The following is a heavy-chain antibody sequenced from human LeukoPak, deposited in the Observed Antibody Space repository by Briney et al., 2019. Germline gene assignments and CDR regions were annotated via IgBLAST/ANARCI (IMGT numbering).Heavy chain of an antibody. V-gene: IGHV3-30*18. CDR3: AKEGDNYFDY. CDR1: GFTFSSYD. D-gene: IGHD3-9*01. CDR2: ISYDGSNK. Sequence: GGSLSLSCAASGFTFSSYDIHWVRQAPGKGLEWAAVISYDGSNKYFADSVKGRFTISRDNSKNTLYLQMNSLRAEDTAVYYCAKEGDNYFDYWGPGTLVTVSS. J-gene: IGHJ4*02.